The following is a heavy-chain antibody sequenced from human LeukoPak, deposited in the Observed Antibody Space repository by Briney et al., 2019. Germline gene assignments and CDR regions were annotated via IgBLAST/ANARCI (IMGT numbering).Heavy chain of an antibody. CDR1: GYSLSKYG. V-gene: IGHV1-18*01. Sequence: ASVKVSCKASGYSLSKYGTSWVRQAPGQGLEWMGWISAYNGKANYAQNLQGRVTVTTDTSTSTAYMELRSLRSDDTAVYYCARGLWFGEGYYYGMDVWGQGTTDTVSS. CDR2: ISAYNGKA. J-gene: IGHJ6*02. D-gene: IGHD3-10*01. CDR3: ARGLWFGEGYYYGMDV.